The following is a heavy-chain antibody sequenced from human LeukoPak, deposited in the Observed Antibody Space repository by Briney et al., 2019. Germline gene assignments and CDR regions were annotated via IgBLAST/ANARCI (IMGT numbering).Heavy chain of an antibody. D-gene: IGHD3-3*01. J-gene: IGHJ5*02. Sequence: SETLSLTCAVYGGSFSGYYWSWIRQPPGKGLEWIGEINHSGSTNYNPSLKSRVTISVDTSKNQFSLKLSSVTAADTAVYYCARARPGTYYDFWSGYYSRWFHPWGQGTLVTVSS. CDR2: INHSGST. CDR3: ARARPGTYYDFWSGYYSRWFHP. CDR1: GGSFSGYY. V-gene: IGHV4-34*01.